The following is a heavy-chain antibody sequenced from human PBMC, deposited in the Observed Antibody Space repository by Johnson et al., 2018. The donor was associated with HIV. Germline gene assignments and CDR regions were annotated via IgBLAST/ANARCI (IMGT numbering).Heavy chain of an antibody. CDR1: GFTFSSYA. CDR2: ISYDGSNK. CDR3: ASRYTVDAFDI. J-gene: IGHJ3*02. D-gene: IGHD1-1*01. Sequence: VQLVESGGGVVQPGRSLRLSCAASGFTFSSYAMHWVRQAPGKGLEWVAVISYDGSNKYYADSVKGRFTISRDNSKNTLYLQMNSLRAEDTAVYYCASRYTVDAFDIWCQGTMVTVSS. V-gene: IGHV3-30-3*01.